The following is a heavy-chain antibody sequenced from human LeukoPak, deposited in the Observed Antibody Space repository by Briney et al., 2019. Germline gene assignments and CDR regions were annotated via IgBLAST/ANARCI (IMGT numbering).Heavy chain of an antibody. CDR3: ARDSIMAGYYYYYYMDV. D-gene: IGHD5-24*01. J-gene: IGHJ6*03. CDR2: INPNSGGT. CDR1: GYTFTGYY. Sequence: GASVKVSCKASGYTFTGYYMHWVRQAPGQGLEWMGWINPNSGGTNYAQKFQGRVTMTRDTSISTAYMELSRLRSDDTAVYYCARDSIMAGYYYYYYMDVWGKGTTVTVSS. V-gene: IGHV1-2*02.